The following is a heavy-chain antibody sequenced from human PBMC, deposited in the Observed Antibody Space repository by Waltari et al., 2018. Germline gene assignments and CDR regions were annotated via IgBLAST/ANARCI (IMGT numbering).Heavy chain of an antibody. CDR1: GGTFSSYA. J-gene: IGHJ4*02. D-gene: IGHD3-9*01. CDR2: IIPIFGTA. Sequence: QVQLVQSGAEVKKPGSSVKVSCKASGGTFSSYAISWVRQAPGQGLEWMGGIIPIFGTANYAQKFQGRVTITTDEPTSTAYMELSSLRSEDTAVYYCARGRGRILTGYYPPDLDYWGQGTLVTVSS. CDR3: ARGRGRILTGYYPPDLDY. V-gene: IGHV1-69*05.